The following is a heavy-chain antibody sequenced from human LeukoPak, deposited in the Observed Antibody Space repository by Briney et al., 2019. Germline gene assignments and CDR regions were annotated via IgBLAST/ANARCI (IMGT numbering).Heavy chain of an antibody. J-gene: IGHJ4*02. CDR2: IYHSGST. D-gene: IGHD6-19*01. CDR1: GYSISSGYY. CDR3: ARLSSGWSFGY. Sequence: SETLSLTCAVSGYSISSGYYWGWIRQPPGKGLEWIGSIYHSGSTYYNPSLKSRVTISVDTSKNQFSLKLSSVTAADTAVYYCARLSSGWSFGYWGQGTLVTVSS. V-gene: IGHV4-38-2*01.